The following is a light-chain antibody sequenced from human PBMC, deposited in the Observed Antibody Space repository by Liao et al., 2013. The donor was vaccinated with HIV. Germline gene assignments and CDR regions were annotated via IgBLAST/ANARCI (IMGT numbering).Light chain of an antibody. J-gene: IGLJ1*01. CDR1: KLGGKY. Sequence: SYVLTQPPSVSVSPGQTASIPCSGDKLGGKYAYWYQQKPGQSPVLVIYQDSKRPSGIPERFSGSNSGNTATLTISGTQAMDEADYYCQAWDSSTGVFGTGTKVTVL. V-gene: IGLV3-1*01. CDR2: QDS. CDR3: QAWDSSTGV.